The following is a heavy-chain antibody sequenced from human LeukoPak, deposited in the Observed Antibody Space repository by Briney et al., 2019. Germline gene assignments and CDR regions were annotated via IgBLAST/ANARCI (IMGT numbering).Heavy chain of an antibody. CDR1: GYSFTSYW. D-gene: IGHD6-19*01. Sequence: GESLKTSCKGSGYSFTSYWIGWVRQMPGKGLEWMGIIYPGDSDTRYSPSFQGQVTISADKSISTAYLQWSSLKASDTAMYYCARPEQWLESAFDIWGQGTMVTVSS. CDR2: IYPGDSDT. V-gene: IGHV5-51*01. J-gene: IGHJ3*02. CDR3: ARPEQWLESAFDI.